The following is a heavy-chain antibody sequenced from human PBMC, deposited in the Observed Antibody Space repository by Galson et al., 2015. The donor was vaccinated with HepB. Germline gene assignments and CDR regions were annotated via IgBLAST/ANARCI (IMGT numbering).Heavy chain of an antibody. CDR2: ISYDGSNK. CDR1: GFTFSSYA. D-gene: IGHD3/OR15-3a*01. J-gene: IGHJ6*02. V-gene: IGHV3-30-3*01. CDR3: ARADGFLDPYYYGMDV. Sequence: PRLSCAASGFTFSSYAMHWVRQAPGKGLEWVAVISYDGSNKYYADSVKGRFTISRDNSKNTLYLQMNSLRAEDTAVYYCARADGFLDPYYYGMDVWGQGTTVTVSS.